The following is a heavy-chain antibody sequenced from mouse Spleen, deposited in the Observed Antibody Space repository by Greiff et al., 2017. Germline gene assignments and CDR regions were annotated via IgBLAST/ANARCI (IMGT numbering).Heavy chain of an antibody. J-gene: IGHJ2*01. Sequence: EVMLVESGGDLVKPGGSLKLSCAASGFTFSSYGMSWVRQTPDKRLEWVATISSGGSYTYYPDSVKGRFTISRDNAKNTLYLQMSSLKSEDTAMYYCARQGAGTRYFDYWGQGTTLTVSS. CDR1: GFTFSSYG. V-gene: IGHV5-6*01. D-gene: IGHD4-1*01. CDR2: ISSGGSYT. CDR3: ARQGAGTRYFDY.